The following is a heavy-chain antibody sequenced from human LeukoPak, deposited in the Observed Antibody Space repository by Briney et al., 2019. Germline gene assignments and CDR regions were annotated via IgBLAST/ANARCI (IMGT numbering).Heavy chain of an antibody. CDR2: IYHSGST. V-gene: IGHV4-38-2*02. J-gene: IGHJ4*02. CDR1: GNSISSGYY. CDR3: ARTLVTAIPTRGFDY. Sequence: SETLSLTCTVSGNSISSGYYWGWIRQPPGKGLEWIGNIYHSGSTYYNPSLKGRVTISLDTPKNQFSLKLSSVTAADTAVYYCARTLVTAIPTRGFDYWGQGTLVTVSS. D-gene: IGHD2-21*02.